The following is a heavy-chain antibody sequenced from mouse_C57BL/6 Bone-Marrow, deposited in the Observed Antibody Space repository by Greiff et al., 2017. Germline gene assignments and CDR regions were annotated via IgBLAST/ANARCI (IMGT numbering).Heavy chain of an antibody. V-gene: IGHV5-12*01. Sequence: EVKLVESGGGLVQPGGSLKLSCAASGFTFSDYYMYWVRQTPEKRLEWVAYISNGGGSTYYPDTVKGRFTISRDNAKNTLYLQMSRLMSEDTAMYYCARLFFTTVVGYYAMDYWGQGTSVTVSS. CDR1: GFTFSDYY. J-gene: IGHJ4*01. D-gene: IGHD1-1*01. CDR3: ARLFFTTVVGYYAMDY. CDR2: ISNGGGST.